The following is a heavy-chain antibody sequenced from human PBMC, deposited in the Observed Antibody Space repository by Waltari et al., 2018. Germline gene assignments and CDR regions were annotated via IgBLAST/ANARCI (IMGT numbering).Heavy chain of an antibody. CDR2: IYYSGST. CDR1: GGSISSSSYY. J-gene: IGHJ6*02. V-gene: IGHV4-39*07. D-gene: IGHD6-13*01. CDR3: AREKVSAAGIMDV. Sequence: QLQLQESGPGLVKPSETLSLTCTVSGGSISSSSYYWGWIRQPPGKGLEWIGSIYYSGSTYYNPSLKSRGTISVDTSNNQFSLKLSSVTAADTAVYYCAREKVSAAGIMDVWGQGTTVTVSS.